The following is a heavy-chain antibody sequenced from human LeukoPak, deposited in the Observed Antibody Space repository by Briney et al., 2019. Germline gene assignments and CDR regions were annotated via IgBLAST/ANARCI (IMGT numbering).Heavy chain of an antibody. CDR2: INPSGGST. V-gene: IGHV1-46*01. Sequence: ASVKVSCKASGYTFTSYYMHWVRQAPGQGLEWLGIINPSGGSTTYAQKFMGRVTMTRDTSTSTVYMELSSLRSEDTALYYCARDRKLYYFGSGSYYPDSTPTPGPIDYWGQGTLVTVSS. J-gene: IGHJ4*02. D-gene: IGHD3-10*01. CDR3: ARDRKLYYFGSGSYYPDSTPTPGPIDY. CDR1: GYTFTSYY.